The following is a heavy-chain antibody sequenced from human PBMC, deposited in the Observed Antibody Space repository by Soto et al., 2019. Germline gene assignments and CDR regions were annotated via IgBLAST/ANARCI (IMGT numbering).Heavy chain of an antibody. CDR3: ARNDSGSKNFDY. D-gene: IGHD3-10*01. CDR1: DDSISSGGYY. J-gene: IGHJ4*02. CDR2: ISDSGRT. Sequence: SETLSLTCTVSDDSISSGGYYWSWIRQHPGKGLEWIGYISDSGRTYYNPSLKSRVTISADTSKNQFSLKPRFVTAADTAVYYCARNDSGSKNFDYWGQGTLVTVSS. V-gene: IGHV4-31*03.